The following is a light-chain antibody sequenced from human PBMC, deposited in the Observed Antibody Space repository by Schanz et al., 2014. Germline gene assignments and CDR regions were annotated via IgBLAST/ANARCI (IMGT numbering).Light chain of an antibody. J-gene: IGLJ2*01. CDR3: SLYALSTTFVI. CDR2: EGS. Sequence: QSALTQPASVSGSPGQSITISCTGTSSDVGSYNLVSWYQQHPGKAPKLMIYEGSKRPSGVSNRFSGSKSGNTASLTISRLQAEDEADYSCSLYALSTTFVIFGGGTKLTVL. CDR1: SSDVGSYNL. V-gene: IGLV2-23*01.